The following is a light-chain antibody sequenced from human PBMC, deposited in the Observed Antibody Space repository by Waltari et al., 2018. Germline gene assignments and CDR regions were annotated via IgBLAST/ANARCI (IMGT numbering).Light chain of an antibody. CDR1: QDILNY. CDR3: QHYDNLLWM. V-gene: IGKV1-33*01. CDR2: GAS. J-gene: IGKJ1*01. Sequence: DIQITQSPSALSASIGDRVTITCQASQDILNYVNWYRQRPGRAPELLISGASNLQTGAPSRFSVSGVGTKFTFTLSTLQSEDFGTYYCQHYDNLLWMFGPGTKV.